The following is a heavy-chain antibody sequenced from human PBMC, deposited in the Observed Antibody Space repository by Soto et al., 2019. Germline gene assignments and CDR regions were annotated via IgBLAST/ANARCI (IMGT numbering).Heavy chain of an antibody. CDR1: GGTFSSYT. D-gene: IGHD3-22*01. CDR3: ARARHYDSSGYHYYYYGMDV. Sequence: QVQLVQSGAEVKKPGSSVKVSCKASGGTFSSYTISWVRQAPGQGLEWMGRIIPILGIANYAQKFQGRVTITADKSTSTAYMELSSLRSEDTAVYYCARARHYDSSGYHYYYYGMDVWGQGTTVTVSS. V-gene: IGHV1-69*02. J-gene: IGHJ6*02. CDR2: IIPILGIA.